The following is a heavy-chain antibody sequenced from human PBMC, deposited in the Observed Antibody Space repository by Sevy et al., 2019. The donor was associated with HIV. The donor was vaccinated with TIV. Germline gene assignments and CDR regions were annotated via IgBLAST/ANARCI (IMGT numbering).Heavy chain of an antibody. CDR3: ASWQQWQEFDN. J-gene: IGHJ4*01. D-gene: IGHD6-19*01. Sequence: GGSLRLSCVASGFTISSYSMSWVRQAPGKGLEWVSSISPTRSYKYYADSLKGRFTISRDNAENSVHLQMHNLRDEDTGLYYCASWQQWQEFDNWGHGTLVTVSS. V-gene: IGHV3-21*01. CDR2: ISPTRSYK. CDR1: GFTISSYS.